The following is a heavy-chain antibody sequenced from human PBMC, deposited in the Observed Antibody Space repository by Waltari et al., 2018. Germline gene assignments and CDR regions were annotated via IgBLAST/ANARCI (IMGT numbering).Heavy chain of an antibody. CDR2: IYYSGST. CDR3: AREKSDDSSGYYLGHFDY. CDR1: GGSISSGDYY. Sequence: QVQLQESGPGLVKPSQTLSLTCTVSGGSISSGDYYWSWIRQPPGKGLEWIGYIYYSGSTYYNPSLKSRVTISVDTSKNQFSLKLSSVTAADTAVYYCAREKSDDSSGYYLGHFDYWGQGTLVTVSS. J-gene: IGHJ4*02. D-gene: IGHD3-22*01. V-gene: IGHV4-30-4*08.